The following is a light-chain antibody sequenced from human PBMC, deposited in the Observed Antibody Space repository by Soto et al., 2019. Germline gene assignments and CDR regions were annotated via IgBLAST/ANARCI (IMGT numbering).Light chain of an antibody. Sequence: EIVMTQSPATLSVSPGERATLSCRASQSVSSSLAWYQQKPGQAPRLLIYGASTRATGIPARFSGSGSGTEFTLTITSRQSEDVAVYYCQQYNNWPPWTFGQGTKVEIK. J-gene: IGKJ1*01. CDR1: QSVSSS. CDR3: QQYNNWPPWT. V-gene: IGKV3-15*01. CDR2: GAS.